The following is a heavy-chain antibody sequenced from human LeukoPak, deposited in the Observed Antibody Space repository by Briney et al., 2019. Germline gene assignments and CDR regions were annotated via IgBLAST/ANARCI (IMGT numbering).Heavy chain of an antibody. CDR3: AREYAIYSSSWYVSYYYGMDV. CDR2: INPSDGST. D-gene: IGHD6-13*01. CDR1: GYTFTSYY. J-gene: IGHJ6*02. V-gene: IGHV1-46*01. Sequence: GASVKVSCKASGYTFTSYYMHWVRQAPGQGLEWMGIINPSDGSTSYAQKFQGRVTMTRDTSTSTVYMELSSLRSEDTAVYYCAREYAIYSSSWYVSYYYGMDVWGQGTTVTVSS.